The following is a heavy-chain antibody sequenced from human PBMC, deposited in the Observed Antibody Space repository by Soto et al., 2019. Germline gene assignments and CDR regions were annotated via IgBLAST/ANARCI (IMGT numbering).Heavy chain of an antibody. J-gene: IGHJ5*02. CDR2: ISGSGGST. CDR1: GFTFGSYA. Sequence: GGSLRLSCAASGFTFGSYAMSWVRQAPGKGLEWVSAISGSGGSTYYADSVKGRFTISRDNSKNTLYMQMNSLRAEDTAVYYCAKDLRSGRYNWFDPWGQGTLVTVSS. D-gene: IGHD3-10*01. V-gene: IGHV3-23*01. CDR3: AKDLRSGRYNWFDP.